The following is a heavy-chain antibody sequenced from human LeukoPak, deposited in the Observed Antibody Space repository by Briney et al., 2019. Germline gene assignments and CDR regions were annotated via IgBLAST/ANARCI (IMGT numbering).Heavy chain of an antibody. D-gene: IGHD4-17*01. CDR1: GYTFTGFY. Sequence: GASVKVSFKASGYTFTGFYIHWVRQAPGQGLEWMGWISPKNGGTNYAQKFEGRVTMTRDTSISTAYMDLSRLTSDDTAVYYCARDLARGDGDYVLYHWGQGTPVTVSS. CDR2: ISPKNGGT. V-gene: IGHV1-2*02. J-gene: IGHJ5*02. CDR3: ARDLARGDGDYVLYH.